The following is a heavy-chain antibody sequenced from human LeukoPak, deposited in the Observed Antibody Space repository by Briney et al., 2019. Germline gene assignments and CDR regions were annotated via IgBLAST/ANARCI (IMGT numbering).Heavy chain of an antibody. Sequence: PSETLSLTCTVSGGSIINHYWSWIRQPAGKGLEWIGRIYSSGSANYSPSLKSRVSMSIDTSNSHFSLNLTSVAAADTALYFCARDVRYASGWSTPESWGQGTLVTVSS. CDR2: IYSSGSA. CDR3: ARDVRYASGWSTPES. D-gene: IGHD6-19*01. J-gene: IGHJ5*02. CDR1: GGSIINHY. V-gene: IGHV4-4*07.